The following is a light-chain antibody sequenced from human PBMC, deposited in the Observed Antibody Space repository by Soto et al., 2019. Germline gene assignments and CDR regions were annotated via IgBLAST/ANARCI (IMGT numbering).Light chain of an antibody. CDR2: SDD. Sequence: QSVLTQPPSASASPGQRVTISCSGTNSNIGNNYVYWYRQLPGTAPKLLIYSDDQRPSGVPDLSSGSKSGTSAALAISGLPSEDEANYYCAAWDDSLSGPVFGGGTKVTVL. V-gene: IGLV1-47*01. CDR1: NSNIGNNY. J-gene: IGLJ3*02. CDR3: AAWDDSLSGPV.